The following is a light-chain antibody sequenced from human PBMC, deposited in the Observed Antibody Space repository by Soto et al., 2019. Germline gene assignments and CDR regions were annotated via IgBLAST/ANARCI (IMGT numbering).Light chain of an antibody. Sequence: QSVLTQPASVSGSPGQSITISCTGTSSDVGGYKYVSWYQQNPGKAPKLMIYEVSNRPSGVSNRFSGSKSGNTASLTISGLQAEDEADYYCSSYXSXSXXXXFGTXX. CDR3: SSYXSXSXXXX. J-gene: IGLJ1*01. CDR2: EVS. V-gene: IGLV2-14*01. CDR1: SSDVGGYKY.